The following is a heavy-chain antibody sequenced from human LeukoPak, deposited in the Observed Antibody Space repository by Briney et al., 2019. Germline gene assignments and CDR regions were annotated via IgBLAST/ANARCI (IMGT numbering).Heavy chain of an antibody. CDR1: GYTFTDYY. Sequence: GASVKVSCKASGYTFTDYYIYWVRQAPGQGLEWMGWTNPKNGGTNYAQKFQGRVTMTSDTSIGTAYMDLNSLKSDDTAVYYCARRVTAASGFDYWGQGTLVTVSS. V-gene: IGHV1-2*02. D-gene: IGHD6-13*01. CDR2: TNPKNGGT. J-gene: IGHJ4*02. CDR3: ARRVTAASGFDY.